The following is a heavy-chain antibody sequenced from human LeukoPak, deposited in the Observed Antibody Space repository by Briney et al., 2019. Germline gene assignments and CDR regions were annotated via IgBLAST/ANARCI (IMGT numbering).Heavy chain of an antibody. V-gene: IGHV1-2*02. Sequence: ASVKVSCKASGYTFTGYYMHWVRQAPGQSLEWMGWNNPNSGGTNYAQKSQGRVTMTRDTSISTAYMELSRLRSDDTAVYYCARGWRGYCSSTSCYELDYWGQGTLVTVSS. J-gene: IGHJ4*02. D-gene: IGHD2-2*01. CDR1: GYTFTGYY. CDR2: NNPNSGGT. CDR3: ARGWRGYCSSTSCYELDY.